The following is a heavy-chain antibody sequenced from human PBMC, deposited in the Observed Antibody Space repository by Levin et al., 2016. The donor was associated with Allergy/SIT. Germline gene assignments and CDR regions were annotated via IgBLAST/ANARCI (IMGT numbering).Heavy chain of an antibody. D-gene: IGHD6-13*01. Sequence: WVRQAPGQGLEWMGIINPSGGSTSYAQKFQGRVTMTRDTSTSTVYMELSSLRSEDTAVYYCARDQMGRKLSSSWYALDYWGQGTLVTVSS. CDR3: ARDQMGRKLSSSWYALDY. V-gene: IGHV1-46*01. J-gene: IGHJ4*02. CDR2: INPSGGST.